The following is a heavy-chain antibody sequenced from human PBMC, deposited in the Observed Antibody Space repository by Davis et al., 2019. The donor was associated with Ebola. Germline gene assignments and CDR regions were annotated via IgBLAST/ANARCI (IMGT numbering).Heavy chain of an antibody. Sequence: SVKVSCKASGGTFSSYAISWVRQAPGQGLEWMGGIIPIFGTANYAQKFQGRVTITADESTSTAYMELSSLRSEDTAVYYCARGAGCSSTSCYTNYYYYYYMDVWGKGTTVTVSS. CDR1: GGTFSSYA. J-gene: IGHJ6*03. D-gene: IGHD2-2*02. CDR2: IIPIFGTA. V-gene: IGHV1-69*13. CDR3: ARGAGCSSTSCYTNYYYYYYMDV.